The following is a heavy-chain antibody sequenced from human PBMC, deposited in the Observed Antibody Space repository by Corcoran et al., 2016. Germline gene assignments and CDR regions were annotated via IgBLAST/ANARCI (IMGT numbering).Heavy chain of an antibody. CDR3: ARGLLRAEWLVRGLPYYFDY. Sequence: QVQLQQWGAGLLKPSETLSLTCAVYGGSFSGYYWSWIRQPPGKGLEWIGEINHSGSTNYNPSLKSRVTISVDTSKNQFSLTLSSVTAADTAVYYCARGLLRAEWLVRGLPYYFDYWGQGTLVTVSS. CDR1: GGSFSGYY. D-gene: IGHD6-19*01. J-gene: IGHJ4*02. V-gene: IGHV4-34*01. CDR2: INHSGST.